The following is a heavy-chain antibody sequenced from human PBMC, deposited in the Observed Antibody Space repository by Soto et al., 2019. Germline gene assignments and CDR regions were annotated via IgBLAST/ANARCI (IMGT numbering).Heavy chain of an antibody. J-gene: IGHJ6*02. CDR2: IHPGDSDT. V-gene: IGHV5-51*01. CDR3: ARKEQMSHYYYAVDV. Sequence: PGESLKISCKVSGYRFTTYWIAWVRQMPGKGLEWMGIIHPGDSDTRYSPSFQGQVTISADKSVGTAFLQWSRLKASDTATYYCARKEQMSHYYYAVDVWGQGTTVTVSS. D-gene: IGHD1-1*01. CDR1: GYRFTTYW.